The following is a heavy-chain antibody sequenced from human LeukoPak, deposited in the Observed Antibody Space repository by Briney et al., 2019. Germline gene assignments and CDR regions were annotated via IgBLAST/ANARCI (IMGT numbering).Heavy chain of an antibody. CDR1: GGSISSGSYY. D-gene: IGHD3-10*01. V-gene: IGHV4-39*01. CDR2: IYYSGST. Sequence: SETLSLTCTVSGGSISSGSYYWGWIRQPPGKGLDWIGTIYYSGSTYYNPSLKSRVTISVDTSKNQFSLKLSSVTAADTAVYYCARGLRGWSGGAHTWNYFDYWSQGTLVTVSS. CDR3: ARGLRGWSGGAHTWNYFDY. J-gene: IGHJ4*02.